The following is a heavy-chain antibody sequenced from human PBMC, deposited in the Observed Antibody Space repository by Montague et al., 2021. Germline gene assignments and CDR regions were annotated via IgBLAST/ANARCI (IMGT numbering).Heavy chain of an antibody. D-gene: IGHD1-26*01. V-gene: IGHV3-64D*09. Sequence: SLRLSCAASGFTFSSYTMHWVRHVPGKGLEYVSAISPNGDNTYYAYSVKGRFTISRDNSKNTLYLQMHSPRAEDTALYYCVREVFSPNGMDVWGQGTTVTVSS. CDR3: VREVFSPNGMDV. J-gene: IGHJ6*02. CDR2: ISPNGDNT. CDR1: GFTFSSYT.